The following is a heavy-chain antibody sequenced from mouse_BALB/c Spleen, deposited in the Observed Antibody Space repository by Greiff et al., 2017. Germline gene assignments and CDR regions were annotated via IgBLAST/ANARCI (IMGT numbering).Heavy chain of an antibody. CDR3: ARDEGSYYYAMDY. CDR2: IWGDGST. CDR1: GFSLTGYG. Sequence: VQLVESGPGLVAPSQSLSITCTVSGFSLTGYGVNWVRQPPGKGLEWLGMIWGDGSTDYNSALKSRLSISKDNSKSQVFLKMNSLQTDDTARYYCARDEGSYYYAMDYWGQGTSVTVSS. V-gene: IGHV2-6-7*01. J-gene: IGHJ4*01.